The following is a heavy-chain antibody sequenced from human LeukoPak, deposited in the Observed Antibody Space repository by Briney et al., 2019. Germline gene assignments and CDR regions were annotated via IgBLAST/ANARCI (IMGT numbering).Heavy chain of an antibody. D-gene: IGHD3-10*01. V-gene: IGHV3-48*03. CDR2: ISSSGGTI. CDR1: GFTFSSYE. J-gene: IGHJ4*02. CDR3: ARVVPPTDYGSGSYFWDPYYFDY. Sequence: GGSLRLSCAASGFTFSSYEMNWVRQAPGKGLEWVSYISSSGGTIYYADSVEGRFTISRDNAKNSLYLQMNSLRAEDTAVYYCARVVPPTDYGSGSYFWDPYYFDYWGQGTLVTVSS.